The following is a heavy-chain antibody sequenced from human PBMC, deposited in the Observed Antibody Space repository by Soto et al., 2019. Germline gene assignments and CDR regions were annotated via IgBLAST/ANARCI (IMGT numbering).Heavy chain of an antibody. V-gene: IGHV1-18*01. CDR1: GYTFTSYG. CDR3: ARDRYCSGGSCYHFDY. Sequence: QVQLVQSGAEVKKPGASVKVSCKASGYTFTSYGISWVRQAPGQGLEWLGWISAYNGNTNYEQKLQGIVTMTTDTSTSTAYMELRSLRSDDTAVYYCARDRYCSGGSCYHFDYWGQGTLVTVSS. J-gene: IGHJ4*02. D-gene: IGHD2-15*01. CDR2: ISAYNGNT.